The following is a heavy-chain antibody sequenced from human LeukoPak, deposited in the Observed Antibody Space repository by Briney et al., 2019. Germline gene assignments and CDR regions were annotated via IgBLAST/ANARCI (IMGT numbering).Heavy chain of an antibody. CDR2: ISASGGST. J-gene: IGHJ4*02. CDR1: GFTFSSYA. D-gene: IGHD3-10*01. Sequence: GGSLRLPCAASGFTFSSYAMSWVRQAPGKGLEWVSTISASGGSTYYADSVKGRFTISRDNSKNTLYLQMNSLRAEDTAVYYCARGPLTVWFGELLDYWGQGTLVTVSS. CDR3: ARGPLTVWFGELLDY. V-gene: IGHV3-23*01.